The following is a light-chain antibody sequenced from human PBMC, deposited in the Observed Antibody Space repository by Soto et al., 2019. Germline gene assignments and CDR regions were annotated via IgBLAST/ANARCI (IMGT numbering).Light chain of an antibody. CDR1: SSNIGAGYD. V-gene: IGLV1-40*01. CDR2: GNS. CDR3: QSYDSSLSDLV. J-gene: IGLJ1*01. Sequence: QSVLTQPPSVSGAPGQRVTISCTGSSSNIGAGYDVHWYQQLPGTAPKLLIYGNSNRPSGVPDRFSGSKSGTSASLAITGLQAEDEADYYCQSYDSSLSDLVFGTGTELTVL.